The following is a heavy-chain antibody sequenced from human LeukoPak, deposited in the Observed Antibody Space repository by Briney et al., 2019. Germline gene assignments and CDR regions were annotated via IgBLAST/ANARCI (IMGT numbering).Heavy chain of an antibody. Sequence: GGSLRLSCAASGFTFSNYVMSWVRQAPGKGLEWVSAIGDSAYNTYYADSVKGRFTISRDKSKNTLYLQMNSLRAEDTAVYYCAKDRLFGYCSSASCSVAIDYWGQGTLVTVSS. D-gene: IGHD2-2*01. V-gene: IGHV3-23*01. CDR3: AKDRLFGYCSSASCSVAIDY. CDR2: IGDSAYNT. CDR1: GFTFSNYV. J-gene: IGHJ4*02.